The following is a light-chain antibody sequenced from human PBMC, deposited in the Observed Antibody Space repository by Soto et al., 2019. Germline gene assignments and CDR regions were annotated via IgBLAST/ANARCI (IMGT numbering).Light chain of an antibody. Sequence: DIQMTQSPSAMSASVGDRVTITCRASQGINIYLALFQQKPGKVPKRLIYAASNLQSGVPSRFSGSGSGKEYTLTISSLQPEDSATYYCLQHDSYPLTFGGGTRVEI. CDR1: QGINIY. V-gene: IGKV1-17*03. CDR2: AAS. J-gene: IGKJ4*01. CDR3: LQHDSYPLT.